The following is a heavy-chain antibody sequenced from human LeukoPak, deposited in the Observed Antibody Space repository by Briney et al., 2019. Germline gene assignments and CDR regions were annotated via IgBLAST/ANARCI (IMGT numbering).Heavy chain of an antibody. CDR2: INAGNGDT. CDR1: GYTFTSYV. J-gene: IGHJ4*02. CDR3: ARDGDRSSWYFDY. D-gene: IGHD6-13*01. Sequence: GASVKVSCKASGYTFTSYVMHWGRQAPRQRLEWMGWINAGNGDTKYLQKFQCRVTSNRDTSVSIAYMGLSSLRSEATAVYYCARDGDRSSWYFDYWGQGTLVTVSS. V-gene: IGHV1-3*01.